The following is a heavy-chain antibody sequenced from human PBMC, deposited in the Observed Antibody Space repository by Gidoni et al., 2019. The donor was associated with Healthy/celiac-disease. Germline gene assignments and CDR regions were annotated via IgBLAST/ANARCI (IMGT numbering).Heavy chain of an antibody. CDR1: GFTFSSDS. CDR3: ARDDRLYCGGDCADAFDI. Sequence: EVQLVESGGGLVKPGGSLRLSCAASGFTFSSDSMNWVRQAPGKGLEWVSSISSSSSYIYYADSVKGRFTISRDNAKNSLYLQMNSLRSEDTAVYYCARDDRLYCGGDCADAFDIWGQGTMVTVSS. J-gene: IGHJ3*02. D-gene: IGHD2-21*02. CDR2: ISSSSSYI. V-gene: IGHV3-21*01.